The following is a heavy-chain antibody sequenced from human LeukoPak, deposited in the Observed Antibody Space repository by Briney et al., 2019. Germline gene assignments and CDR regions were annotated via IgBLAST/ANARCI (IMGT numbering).Heavy chain of an antibody. CDR1: GGTFSSYT. J-gene: IGHJ3*02. CDR3: ARGYVGGNSRDAFDI. V-gene: IGHV1-69*02. CDR2: IIPILGIA. D-gene: IGHD4-23*01. Sequence: ASVKVSCKASGGTFSSYTISWVRQAPGQGLEWMGRIIPILGIANYAQKFQGRVTITADKSTSTAYMKLSSLRSEDTAVYYCARGYVGGNSRDAFDIWGQGTMVTVSS.